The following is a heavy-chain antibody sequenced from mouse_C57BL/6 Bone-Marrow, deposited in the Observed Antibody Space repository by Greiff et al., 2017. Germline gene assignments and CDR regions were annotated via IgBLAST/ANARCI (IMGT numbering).Heavy chain of an antibody. CDR2: INPGSGGT. J-gene: IGHJ1*03. Sequence: QVQLKESGAELVRPGTSVKVSCKASGYAFTNYLIEWVKQRPGQGLEWIGVINPGSGGTNYNEKFKGKATLTADKSSSTDYMQLSSLTSEDSAVYFCASFDYVWYFDVWGTGTTVTVSS. V-gene: IGHV1-54*01. D-gene: IGHD2-4*01. CDR3: ASFDYVWYFDV. CDR1: GYAFTNYL.